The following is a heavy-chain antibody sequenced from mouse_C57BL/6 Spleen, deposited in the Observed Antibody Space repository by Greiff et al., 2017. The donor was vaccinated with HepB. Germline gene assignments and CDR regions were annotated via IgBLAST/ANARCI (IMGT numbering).Heavy chain of an antibody. D-gene: IGHD1-1*01. CDR1: GYAFSSSW. Sequence: LQESGPELVKPGASVKISCKASGYAFSSSWMNWVKQRPGKGLEWIGRIYPGDGDTNYNGKFKGKATLTADKSSSTAYMQLSSLTSEDSAVYFCARYDYGSSLYYFDYWGQGTTLTVSS. CDR2: IYPGDGDT. CDR3: ARYDYGSSLYYFDY. J-gene: IGHJ2*01. V-gene: IGHV1-82*01.